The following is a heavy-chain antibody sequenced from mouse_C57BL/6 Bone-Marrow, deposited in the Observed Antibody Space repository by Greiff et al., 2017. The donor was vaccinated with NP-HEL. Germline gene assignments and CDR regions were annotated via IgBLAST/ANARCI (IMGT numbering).Heavy chain of an antibody. J-gene: IGHJ2*01. Sequence: EVQVVESGEGLVKPGGSLKLSCAASGFTFSSYAMSWVRQTPEKRLEWVAYISSGGDYIYYADTVKGRFTISRDNARNTLYLQMSSLKSEDTAMYYCTRDDDYHYFDYWGQGTTLTVSS. CDR3: TRDDDYHYFDY. V-gene: IGHV5-9-1*02. D-gene: IGHD2-3*01. CDR2: ISSGGDYI. CDR1: GFTFSSYA.